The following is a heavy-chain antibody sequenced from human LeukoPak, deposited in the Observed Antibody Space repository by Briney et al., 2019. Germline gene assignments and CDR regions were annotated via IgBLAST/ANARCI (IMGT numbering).Heavy chain of an antibody. J-gene: IGHJ6*02. CDR3: ARDPPGGYDILTGYYYYYYGMDV. Sequence: GGSLRPSCSASGFTFSSYAMQWVRHAPGKGLEWVSSISSSSSYIYYADSAKGRFTISRDNAKNSLYLQMNSLRAEDTAVYYCARDPPGGYDILTGYYYYYYGMDVWGQGTTVTVSS. CDR1: GFTFSSYA. V-gene: IGHV3-21*01. D-gene: IGHD3-9*01. CDR2: ISSSSSYI.